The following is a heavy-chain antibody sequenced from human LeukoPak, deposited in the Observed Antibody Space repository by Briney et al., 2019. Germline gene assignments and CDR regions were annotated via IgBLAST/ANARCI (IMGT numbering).Heavy chain of an antibody. D-gene: IGHD2-2*01. Sequence: ASVKVSCKVSGYTLTEMSIHWVRQAPGGALEWMGGFDPQDGETVYAPKFQGRVTMTEDTSADTAYMELSSLRSEDTAVYYCTTCLNGAGQPVAIYYYGMDVWGQGTTVTVSS. V-gene: IGHV1-24*01. CDR3: TTCLNGAGQPVAIYYYGMDV. J-gene: IGHJ6*02. CDR1: GYTLTEMS. CDR2: FDPQDGET.